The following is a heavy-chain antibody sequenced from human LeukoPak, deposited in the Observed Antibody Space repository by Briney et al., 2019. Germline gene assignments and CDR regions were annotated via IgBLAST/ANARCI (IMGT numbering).Heavy chain of an antibody. Sequence: GGSLRLSCAASGFTFSSYAMSRVRQAPGKGLEWVSGISGSGGSTYYADSVKGRFTISRDNSKNTVYLQMNSLRAEDTAVYYCAKTHLGYCSSSSCQNDYWGQGTLVTVSS. CDR3: AKTHLGYCSSSSCQNDY. V-gene: IGHV3-23*01. D-gene: IGHD2-2*01. CDR2: ISGSGGST. J-gene: IGHJ4*02. CDR1: GFTFSSYA.